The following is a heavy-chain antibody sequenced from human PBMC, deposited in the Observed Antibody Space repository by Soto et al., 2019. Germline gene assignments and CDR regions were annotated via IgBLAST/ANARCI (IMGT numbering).Heavy chain of an antibody. D-gene: IGHD3-22*01. CDR1: GGTFSSYA. CDR2: IIPIFGTA. Sequence: QVQLVQSGAEVKKPGSWVRVSCKASGGTFSSYAISWVRQAPGQGLEWMGGIIPIFGTANYAQKFQGRVTITADESTSTAYMELSSLRSEDTAVYYCAVPRTYYYDSSGYYPFDYWGQGTLVTASS. J-gene: IGHJ4*02. CDR3: AVPRTYYYDSSGYYPFDY. V-gene: IGHV1-69*01.